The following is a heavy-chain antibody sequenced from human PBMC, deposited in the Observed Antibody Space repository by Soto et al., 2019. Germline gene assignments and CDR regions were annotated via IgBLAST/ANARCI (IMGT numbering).Heavy chain of an antibody. Sequence: ASVKVSCKASGYTFTSYGISWVRQAPGQGLEWMGWISGYNGKTNYAQKVQDRVTMTTDTSTSTVYMQMNSLRTEDTAVYYCARLADNYYYYGMDVWGQGTTVTVSS. CDR2: ISGYNGKT. V-gene: IGHV1-18*01. J-gene: IGHJ6*02. D-gene: IGHD6-19*01. CDR1: GYTFTSYG. CDR3: ARLADNYYYYGMDV.